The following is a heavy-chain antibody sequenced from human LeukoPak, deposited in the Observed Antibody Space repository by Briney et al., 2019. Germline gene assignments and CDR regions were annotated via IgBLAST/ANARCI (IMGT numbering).Heavy chain of an antibody. V-gene: IGHV3-33*08. Sequence: GGSLRLSCAASGFTFSSYGMHWVRQAPGKGLEWVAIIWYDGSNKYYADSVKGRFTISRDNSKNTLFLQMNSLRAEDSAVYYCARAIYNSGRTDLDYWGQGTLVTVSS. CDR2: IWYDGSNK. CDR3: ARAIYNSGRTDLDY. CDR1: GFTFSSYG. D-gene: IGHD1-20*01. J-gene: IGHJ4*02.